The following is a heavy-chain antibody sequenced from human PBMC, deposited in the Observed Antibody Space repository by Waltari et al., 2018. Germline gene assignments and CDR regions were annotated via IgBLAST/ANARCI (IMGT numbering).Heavy chain of an antibody. J-gene: IGHJ6*02. D-gene: IGHD1-26*01. CDR3: ARGRQGDNYGMDV. CDR1: GGSFSGYY. CDR2: INHSGST. Sequence: QVQLQQWGAGLLKPSETLSLTCAVYGGSFSGYYWSWIRQPPGKGLEWIGEINHSGSTNYNPSLKSRVTISVDTSKNQFSLKLSSVTAADTAVYYCARGRQGDNYGMDVWGQGTTVTVSS. V-gene: IGHV4-34*01.